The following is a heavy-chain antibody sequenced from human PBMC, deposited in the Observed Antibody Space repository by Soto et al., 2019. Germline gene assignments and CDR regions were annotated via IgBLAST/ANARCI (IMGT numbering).Heavy chain of an antibody. CDR2: ISSSSSYI. Sequence: GGSLRLSCAASGFTFSSYSMNWVRQAPGKGLEWVSSISSSSSYIYYADSVKGRFTISRDNAKNSLYLQMNSLRAEDTAVYYCAREGGGSPPRFDPGGKGTLVTVSS. V-gene: IGHV3-21*01. J-gene: IGHJ5*02. CDR1: GFTFSSYS. D-gene: IGHD2-15*01. CDR3: AREGGGSPPRFDP.